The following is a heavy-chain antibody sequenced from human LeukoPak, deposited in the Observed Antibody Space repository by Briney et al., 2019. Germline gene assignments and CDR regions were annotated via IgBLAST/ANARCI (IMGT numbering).Heavy chain of an antibody. Sequence: SETLSLTCTVSGGSMNNYYWNWIRQSPTKGLEWIGNIFYSGSTYYSPSLKSRVTISLDTSRNQFSLKLNSVTAADTAVYYCAKSNGYGLVDIWGQGTMVTVSS. CDR3: AKSNGYGLVDI. D-gene: IGHD3-10*01. V-gene: IGHV4-59*12. CDR1: GGSMNNYY. CDR2: IFYSGST. J-gene: IGHJ3*02.